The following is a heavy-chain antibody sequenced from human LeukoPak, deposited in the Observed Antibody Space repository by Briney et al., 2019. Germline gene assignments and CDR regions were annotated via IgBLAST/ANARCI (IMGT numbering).Heavy chain of an antibody. Sequence: GGSLRLSCAASGFTFSSYTMNWVRQAPGKGLEWVSSISSSSSYIYYADSVKGRFTISRDNAKNSLYLQMNTLRAEDTAVYYCARDSDVHCSGGSCTNFDYWGQGTLVTVSS. CDR1: GFTFSSYT. V-gene: IGHV3-21*01. D-gene: IGHD2-15*01. CDR3: ARDSDVHCSGGSCTNFDY. J-gene: IGHJ4*02. CDR2: ISSSSSYI.